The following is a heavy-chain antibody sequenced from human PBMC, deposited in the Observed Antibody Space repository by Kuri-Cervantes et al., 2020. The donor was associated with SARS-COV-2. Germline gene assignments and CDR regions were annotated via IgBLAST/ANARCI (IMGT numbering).Heavy chain of an antibody. CDR1: GGSISSSSYY. V-gene: IGHV4-39*01. CDR3: ARHDY. Sequence: SETLSLTCTVSGGSISSSSYYWGWIRQPPGKGLEWIGSIYYDGRTYYNTSLKSRVTISVDTSKNQFSLKLSSVTAADTAVYYCARHDYWGQGTLVTVSS. CDR2: IYYDGRT. J-gene: IGHJ4*02.